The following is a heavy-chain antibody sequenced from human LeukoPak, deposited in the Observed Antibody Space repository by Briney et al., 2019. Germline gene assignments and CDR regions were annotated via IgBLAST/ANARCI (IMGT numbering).Heavy chain of an antibody. CDR1: GYTFTSYG. J-gene: IGHJ6*02. D-gene: IGHD5-12*01. CDR2: ISAYNGNT. Sequence: ASVKVSCKASGYTFTSYGISWVRQAPGQGLEWMGWISAYNGNTNYAQKLQGRVTMTTDTSTSTAYMELRSLRSDDTAVYYCARRDIVATSYYYGMDVWGQGPTVTVSS. CDR3: ARRDIVATSYYYGMDV. V-gene: IGHV1-18*01.